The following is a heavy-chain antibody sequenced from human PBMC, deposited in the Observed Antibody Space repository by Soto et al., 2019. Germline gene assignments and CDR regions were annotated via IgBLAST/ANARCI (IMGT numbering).Heavy chain of an antibody. V-gene: IGHV3-23*01. D-gene: IGHD3-10*01. CDR1: GFTFRSYA. CDR3: AKPIRSGSLYYYAMDV. J-gene: IGHJ6*02. CDR2: ISSTGGST. Sequence: EVQLLESGGGLVQPGGSPRLSCAASGFTFRSYAMSWVRQAPGKGLEWVSGISSTGGSTYYADSVKGRFTISRDNSKNTLFLQMNSLRAGDTALYYCAKPIRSGSLYYYAMDVWGQGTTVTVSS.